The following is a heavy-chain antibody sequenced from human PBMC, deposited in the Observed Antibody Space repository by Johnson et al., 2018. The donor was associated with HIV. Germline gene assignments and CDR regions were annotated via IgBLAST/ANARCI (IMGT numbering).Heavy chain of an antibody. V-gene: IGHV3-20*01. J-gene: IGHJ3*01. Sequence: VQLLESGGGVVRPGGSLRLPCAASGFTFDDYGMSWVRQAPGKGLEWVSGIYWNGGCTGYADSVKGRFTISRDNAKNSLYLQMGSLRTEDMAVYHCARARYTSDWYLYDAFDLWGQGTMVTVSS. CDR1: GFTFDDYG. D-gene: IGHD6-13*01. CDR2: IYWNGGCT. CDR3: ARARYTSDWYLYDAFDL.